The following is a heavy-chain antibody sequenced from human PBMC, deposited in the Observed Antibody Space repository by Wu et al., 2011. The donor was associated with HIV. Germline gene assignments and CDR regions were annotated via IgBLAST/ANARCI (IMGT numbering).Heavy chain of an antibody. CDR1: GYTFTGHY. J-gene: IGHJ4*02. Sequence: QIQLVQSGADVKKPGASVTVSCKASGYTFTGHYIHWLRQAPGQGFEWMGWIRPDRGDTNYAQNFQDRVTMTRDTSISTAYMELSRLRFDDTAVYYCARDPITFDYWGQGTLVTVSS. CDR3: ARDPITFDY. D-gene: IGHD5-12*01. CDR2: IRPDRGDT. V-gene: IGHV1-2*02.